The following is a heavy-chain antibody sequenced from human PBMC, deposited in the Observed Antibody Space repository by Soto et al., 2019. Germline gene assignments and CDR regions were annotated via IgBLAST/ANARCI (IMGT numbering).Heavy chain of an antibody. CDR2: ISGSGGST. CDR1: GFTFSSYA. J-gene: IGHJ4*02. D-gene: IGHD2-15*01. CDR3: AEEGGGWNFDS. Sequence: EVQLLESGGGLVQPGGSLRLSCAASGFTFSSYAMSWVRQAPGKGLEWVSAISGSGGSTYYADSVKGRFTISRDNSNNSLYLQLNSLGAEATAGYFCAEEGGGWNFDSWGQGTLVTVCS. V-gene: IGHV3-23*01.